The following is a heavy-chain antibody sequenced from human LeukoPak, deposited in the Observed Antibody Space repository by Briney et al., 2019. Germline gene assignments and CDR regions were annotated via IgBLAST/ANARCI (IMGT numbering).Heavy chain of an antibody. V-gene: IGHV3-23*01. CDR3: AKRGVVIRVFLVGFHKEANYFDS. Sequence: GGSLRLSCAVSGITLSNYGMRWVRQSPGKGLEWVAGISGSGGGTNYADSVKGRFTISRDNSKNTLYLQMNSLRAEDTAVYFCAKRGVVIRVFLVGFHKEANYFDSWGRGALVTVSS. CDR1: GITLSNYG. D-gene: IGHD2-21*01. J-gene: IGHJ4*02. CDR2: ISGSGGGT.